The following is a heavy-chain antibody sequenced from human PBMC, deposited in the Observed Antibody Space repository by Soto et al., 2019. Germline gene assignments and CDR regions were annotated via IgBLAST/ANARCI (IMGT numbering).Heavy chain of an antibody. V-gene: IGHV1-58*02. Sequence: GAPVKVSCKASGFTFTSSAMQWVRQARGQRLEWIGWIVVGSGNTNYAQKFQERVTITRDMSTSTAYMELSSLRSEDTAVYYCAAGDLGNNWFDPWGQGTLVTVSS. CDR3: AAGDLGNNWFDP. CDR2: IVVGSGNT. CDR1: GFTFTSSA. J-gene: IGHJ5*02.